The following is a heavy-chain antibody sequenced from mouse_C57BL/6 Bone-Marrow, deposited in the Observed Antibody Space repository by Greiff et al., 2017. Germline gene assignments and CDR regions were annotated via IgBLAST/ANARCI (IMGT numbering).Heavy chain of an antibody. V-gene: IGHV1-61*01. CDR1: GYTFTSYW. J-gene: IGHJ4*01. CDR2: IYPSDSET. Sequence: QVQLKQPGAELVRPGSSVKLSCKASGYTFTSYWMDWVKQRPGQGLEWIGNIYPSDSETHYNQKFKDKATLTVDKSSSTASMQLSSLTSEDSAVYSCARHGYAMDYWGQGTSVTVSS. CDR3: ARHGYAMDY.